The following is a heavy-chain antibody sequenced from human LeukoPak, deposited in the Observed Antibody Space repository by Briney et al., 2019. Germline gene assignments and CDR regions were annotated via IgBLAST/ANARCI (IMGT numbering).Heavy chain of an antibody. CDR2: IYSGGAT. J-gene: IGHJ4*02. D-gene: IGHD3-9*01. V-gene: IGHV3-53*01. Sequence: PGGSLRLSCTASGFIVDSTYMTWVRQAPGKGLEWVSVIYSGGATYYADSVKGRFAISRDASKNTLYLQMHNLSADDTAVYFCARWRLHFDGAFGYWGQVTLVTVAS. CDR3: ARWRLHFDGAFGY. CDR1: GFIVDSTY.